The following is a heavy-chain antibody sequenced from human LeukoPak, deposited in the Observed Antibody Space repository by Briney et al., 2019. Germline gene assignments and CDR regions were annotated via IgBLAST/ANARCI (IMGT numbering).Heavy chain of an antibody. CDR1: GFTFSSYA. CDR3: ARGGGFDCSGGSCYAFDI. J-gene: IGHJ3*02. Sequence: GGSLRLSCAASGFTFSSYAMHWVRQAPGKGLEWVAVISYDGSNKYYADSVKGRFTISRDNSKNTLYLQMNSLRAEDTAVYYCARGGGFDCSGGSCYAFDIWGQGTMVTVSS. CDR2: ISYDGSNK. V-gene: IGHV3-30-3*01. D-gene: IGHD2-15*01.